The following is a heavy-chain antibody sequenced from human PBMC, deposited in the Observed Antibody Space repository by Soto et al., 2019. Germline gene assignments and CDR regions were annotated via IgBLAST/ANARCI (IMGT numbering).Heavy chain of an antibody. D-gene: IGHD3-10*01. V-gene: IGHV3-33*08. CDR3: ARNYGSGSLDAFDI. Sequence: PGGSLRLSCAASGFTFSNAWINWVRQAPGKGLEWVAVIWYDGSNKYYADSVKGQFTISRDNSKNTLYLQMNSLRAEDTAVYYCARNYGSGSLDAFDIWGQGTMVTVSS. CDR1: GFTFSNAW. CDR2: IWYDGSNK. J-gene: IGHJ3*02.